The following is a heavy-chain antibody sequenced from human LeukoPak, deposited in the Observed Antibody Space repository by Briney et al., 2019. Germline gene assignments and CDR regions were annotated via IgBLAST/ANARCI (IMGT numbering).Heavy chain of an antibody. CDR1: GGSISSGDYY. Sequence: SETLSLTCTVSGGSISSGDYYWSWIRQPPGKGLEWIGYIYYSGSTYYNPSLKSRVTISVDTSKNQFSLKLSSVTAADTAVYYCARQGQQLVYFDYWGQGTLVTVSS. J-gene: IGHJ4*02. CDR2: IYYSGST. V-gene: IGHV4-30-4*01. CDR3: ARQGQQLVYFDY. D-gene: IGHD6-13*01.